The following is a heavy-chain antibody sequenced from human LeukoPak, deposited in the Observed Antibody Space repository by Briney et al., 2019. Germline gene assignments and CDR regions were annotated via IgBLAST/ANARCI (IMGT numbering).Heavy chain of an antibody. Sequence: GGSLRLSCAASGFTFSSYGMHWVRQAPGKGLEWVAVISYDGSNKYYADSVKGRFTISRDNSKNTLYLQMNSMRAEDTAVYYCAKGGWYGWGQGTLVTVSS. CDR1: GFTFSSYG. J-gene: IGHJ4*02. CDR2: ISYDGSNK. D-gene: IGHD6-19*01. V-gene: IGHV3-30*18. CDR3: AKGGWYG.